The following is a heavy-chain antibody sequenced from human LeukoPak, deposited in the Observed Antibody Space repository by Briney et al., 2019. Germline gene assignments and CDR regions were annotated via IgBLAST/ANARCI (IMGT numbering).Heavy chain of an antibody. CDR2: INPNSGGT. CDR1: GYTFTGYY. Sequence: GASVKVPCKASGYTFTGYYMHWVRQAPGQGLEWMGWINPNSGGTNYAQKFQGRVTITADESTSTAYMELSSLRSEDTAVYYCAIGVEMSFFDIWGQGTMVTVSS. J-gene: IGHJ3*02. CDR3: AIGVEMSFFDI. D-gene: IGHD5-24*01. V-gene: IGHV1-2*02.